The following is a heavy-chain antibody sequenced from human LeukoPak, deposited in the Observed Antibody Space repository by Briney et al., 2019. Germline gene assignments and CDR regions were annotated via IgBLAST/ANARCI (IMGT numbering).Heavy chain of an antibody. D-gene: IGHD3-10*01. V-gene: IGHV4-4*07. Sequence: PSETLSLTCTVSGGSISSYYRSWIRQPAGKGLEWIGRIYTSGSTNYNPSLKSRVTISVDTSKNQFSLKLSSVTAADTAVYYCAREGVLLWFGELLGYYYMDVWGKGTTVTISS. CDR3: AREGVLLWFGELLGYYYMDV. CDR2: IYTSGST. J-gene: IGHJ6*03. CDR1: GGSISSYY.